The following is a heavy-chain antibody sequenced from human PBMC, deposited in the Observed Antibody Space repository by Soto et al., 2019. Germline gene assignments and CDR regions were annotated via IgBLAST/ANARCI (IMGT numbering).Heavy chain of an antibody. CDR2: IYYGGST. J-gene: IGHJ6*02. D-gene: IGHD4-17*01. Sequence: SETLSLTCTVSGGSISTYYWSWIRQPPGKELEWIGYIYYGGSTNYSPSLKGRATISVDTSKNQFSLKVRSVTAADTAVYYCARGLGERRSYAMDVWCQGTTVTVSS. CDR3: ARGLGERRSYAMDV. CDR1: GGSISTYY. V-gene: IGHV4-59*12.